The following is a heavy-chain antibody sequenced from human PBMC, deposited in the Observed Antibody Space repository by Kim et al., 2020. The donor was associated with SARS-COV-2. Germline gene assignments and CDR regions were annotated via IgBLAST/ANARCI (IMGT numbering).Heavy chain of an antibody. D-gene: IGHD3-10*01. Sequence: SETLSLTCDVYGGSLNNYYWHWIRQPPGKGLEWIGEITHSGTTHSNPSLKSRVTISVDTSKNQFSLKLNSVTAADTALYYCARGDGYFSYSSGSYDYWGRGTLVTVSS. J-gene: IGHJ4*02. V-gene: IGHV4-34*01. CDR1: GGSLNNYY. CDR2: ITHSGTT. CDR3: ARGDGYFSYSSGSYDY.